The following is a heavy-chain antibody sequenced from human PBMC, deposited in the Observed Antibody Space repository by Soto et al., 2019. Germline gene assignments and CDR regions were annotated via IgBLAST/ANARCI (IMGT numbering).Heavy chain of an antibody. D-gene: IGHD3-10*01. CDR1: GFTFSSYS. CDR3: ARGAESAALLGRWFGEASTDY. Sequence: PGGSLRLSCAASGFTFSSYSMNWVRQAPGKGQEWVSYISSSSSTIYYPGSVKGRFTISRENAKNSLYLQMNSLRAGDTAVYYCARGAESAALLGRWFGEASTDYWGQGAQVTVSS. CDR2: ISSSSSTI. V-gene: IGHV3-48*01. J-gene: IGHJ4*02.